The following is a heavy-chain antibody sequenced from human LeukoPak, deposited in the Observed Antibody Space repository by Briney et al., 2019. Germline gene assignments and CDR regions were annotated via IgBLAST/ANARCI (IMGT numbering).Heavy chain of an antibody. CDR3: ARAVGSSESNWFDP. CDR1: GGSISSGSYY. J-gene: IGHJ5*02. CDR2: VYSSGRT. V-gene: IGHV4-61*02. D-gene: IGHD1-26*01. Sequence: SQTLSLTCAVSGGSISSGSYYWSWIRQPAGKGLEWIGRVYSSGRTNNNPSLKSRVTISVDTSKNQFSLKLSSVTAADTAVYYCARAVGSSESNWFDPWGQGTLATVSS.